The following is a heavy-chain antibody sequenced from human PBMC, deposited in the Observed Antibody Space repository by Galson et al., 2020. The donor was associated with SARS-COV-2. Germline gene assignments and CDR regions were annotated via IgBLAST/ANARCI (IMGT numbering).Heavy chain of an antibody. D-gene: IGHD5-12*01. CDR2: IWYDGSNK. CDR3: ARDDTGNTESGYGSYYYYYYGMDV. V-gene: IGHV3-33*01. Sequence: GESLKISCAASGFTFSSYGMHWVRQAPGKGLEWVAVIWYDGSNKYYADSVKGRFTISRDNSKNTLYLQMNSLRAEDTAVYYCARDDTGNTESGYGSYYYYYYGMDVWGQGTTVTVSS. J-gene: IGHJ6*02. CDR1: GFTFSSYG.